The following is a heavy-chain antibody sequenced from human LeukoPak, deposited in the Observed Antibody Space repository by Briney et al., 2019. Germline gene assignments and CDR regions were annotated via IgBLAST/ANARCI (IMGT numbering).Heavy chain of an antibody. Sequence: SVKVSCKASGGTFSSYGISWVRQAPGQGLEWMGGIIPIFGTPNYAQKFQGRVTITADESTSTAYMELSSLRSEDTAVYYCARGSGAITMVRGVFYGMDVWGQGTTVTVSS. CDR2: IIPIFGTP. J-gene: IGHJ6*02. V-gene: IGHV1-69*13. CDR3: ARGSGAITMVRGVFYGMDV. CDR1: GGTFSSYG. D-gene: IGHD3-10*01.